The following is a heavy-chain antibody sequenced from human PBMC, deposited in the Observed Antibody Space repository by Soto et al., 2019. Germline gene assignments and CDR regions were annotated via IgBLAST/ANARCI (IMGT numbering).Heavy chain of an antibody. Sequence: AEGSLRLSCAASGFTFSSYSMNWVRQAPGKGLEWVSYISSSSSTIYYADSVKGRFTISRDNAKNSLYLQMNSLRDEDTAVYYCARVQNDGSSWYGDDYWGQGTLVTVSS. CDR1: GFTFSSYS. CDR2: ISSSSSTI. V-gene: IGHV3-48*02. J-gene: IGHJ4*02. D-gene: IGHD6-13*01. CDR3: ARVQNDGSSWYGDDY.